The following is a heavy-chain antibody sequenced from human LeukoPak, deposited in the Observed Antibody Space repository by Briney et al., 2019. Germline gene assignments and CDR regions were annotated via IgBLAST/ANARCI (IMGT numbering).Heavy chain of an antibody. CDR3: ARIGYSYSAKFDY. CDR2: IYPGDSDT. V-gene: IGHV5-51*01. Sequence: GGSLRLSCEGSGFSFISYWIAWVRQMPGKGLGWMGIIYPGDSDTRYSPSFQGQVTISADKSITTAYLQWSRLKASDSAMYYCARIGYSYSAKFDYWGQGTLVTVSS. CDR1: GFSFISYW. D-gene: IGHD5-18*01. J-gene: IGHJ4*02.